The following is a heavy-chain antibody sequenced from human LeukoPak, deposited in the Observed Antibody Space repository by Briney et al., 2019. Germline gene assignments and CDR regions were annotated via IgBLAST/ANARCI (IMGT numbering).Heavy chain of an antibody. CDR1: GASISSSGYS. V-gene: IGHV4-31*03. CDR2: SYYSGIA. D-gene: IGHD1-26*01. J-gene: IGHJ6*03. CDR3: ARGAGVTNYYYYMDV. Sequence: SETLSLTCTVSGASISSSGYSWNWIRQHPGKGLEWIGSSYYSGIASYNSSVKSRATISVDTSKNQFSLKLSSVTAADTAVYYCARGAGVTNYYYYMDVWGKGTTVTVSS.